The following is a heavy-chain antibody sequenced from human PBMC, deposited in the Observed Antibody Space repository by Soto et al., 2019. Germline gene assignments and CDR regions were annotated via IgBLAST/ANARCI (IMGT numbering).Heavy chain of an antibody. CDR2: IYHSGST. Sequence: PSETLSLTCAVSGGSISSGGYSWSWIRQPPGKGLEWIGYIYHSGSTYYNPSLKSRVTISVDRSKNQFSLKLSSVTAADTAVYYCARAGYSSSWYGGRYYYSGMDVWGQGTTVTVSS. CDR3: ARAGYSSSWYGGRYYYSGMDV. CDR1: GGSISSGGYS. V-gene: IGHV4-30-2*01. D-gene: IGHD6-13*01. J-gene: IGHJ6*02.